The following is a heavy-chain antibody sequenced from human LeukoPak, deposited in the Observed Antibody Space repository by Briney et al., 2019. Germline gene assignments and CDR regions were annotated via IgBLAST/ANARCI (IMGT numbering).Heavy chain of an antibody. CDR1: GFTFSSYS. CDR3: ARDPDSYVWGSYRLDNIPFDY. CDR2: ISSSSSYI. V-gene: IGHV3-21*01. J-gene: IGHJ4*02. D-gene: IGHD3-16*02. Sequence: GGSLRLSCAASGFTFSSYSMNWVRQAPGKGLEGVSSISSSSSYIHYADSVKGRFTISRDNAKNSLYLQMNRLGAEDTAVYYCARDPDSYVWGSYRLDNIPFDYWGQGTLVTVSS.